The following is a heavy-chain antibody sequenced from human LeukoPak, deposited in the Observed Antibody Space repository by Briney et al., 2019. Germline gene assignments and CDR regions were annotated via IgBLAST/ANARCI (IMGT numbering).Heavy chain of an antibody. CDR2: IYTSGST. V-gene: IGHV4-4*07. CDR3: ARGVGSSSLTYFDY. J-gene: IGHJ4*02. CDR1: GGSISSYY. Sequence: SETLSLTCTVSGGSISSYYWSWIRQPAGKGLKWIGHIYTSGSTNYNPSLKGRVTMSVDTSKNQFSLKLSPVTAADTAVYYCARGVGSSSLTYFDYWGQGVLVTVSS. D-gene: IGHD6-6*01.